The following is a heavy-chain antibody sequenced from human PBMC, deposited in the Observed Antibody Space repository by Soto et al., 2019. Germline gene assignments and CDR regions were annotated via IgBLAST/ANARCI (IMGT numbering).Heavy chain of an antibody. CDR3: ARDHRSSGWTLYYYYYGMDV. J-gene: IGHJ6*02. V-gene: IGHV3-11*01. CDR2: ISSSGSTI. Sequence: PGGSLRLSCAASGFTFSDYYMSWIRQAPGKGLEWVSYISSSGSTIYYADSVKGRFTISRDNAKNSLYLQMNSLRAEDTAVYYCARDHRSSGWTLYYYYYGMDVWGQGTTVTVSS. D-gene: IGHD6-19*01. CDR1: GFTFSDYY.